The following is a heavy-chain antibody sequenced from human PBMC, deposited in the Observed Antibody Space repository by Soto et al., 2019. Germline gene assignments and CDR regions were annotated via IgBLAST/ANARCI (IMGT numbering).Heavy chain of an antibody. CDR2: ISYDGSNK. Sequence: GGSLRLSCAASGFTFSSYGMHWVRQAPGKGLEWVAVISYDGSNKYYADSVKGRFTISRDNSKNTLYLQMNSLRAEDTAVYYCANQQTGDFWSGYYSWFDPWGQGTLVTVSS. V-gene: IGHV3-30*18. J-gene: IGHJ5*02. CDR3: ANQQTGDFWSGYYSWFDP. D-gene: IGHD3-3*01. CDR1: GFTFSSYG.